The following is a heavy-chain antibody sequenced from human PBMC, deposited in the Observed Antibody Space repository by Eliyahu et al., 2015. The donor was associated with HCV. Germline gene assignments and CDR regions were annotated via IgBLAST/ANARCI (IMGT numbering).Heavy chain of an antibody. V-gene: IGHV3-23*01. CDR1: GFTFSNYA. CDR2: ITDDGGST. CDR3: VKGSSSSRPYYFDY. Sequence: EVHLLESGGDLVQPGGSLXLSCAASGFTFSNYAMAWVRQAPGKDLDWITAITDDGGSTFXADSVKGRFTISRDNSRDTLYLQMNRLRAEDTALYYCVKGSSSSRPYYFDYWGQGALVTVSA. J-gene: IGHJ4*02. D-gene: IGHD6-6*01.